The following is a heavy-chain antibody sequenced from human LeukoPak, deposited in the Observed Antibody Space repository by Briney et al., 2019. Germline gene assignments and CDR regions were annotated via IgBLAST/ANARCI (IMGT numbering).Heavy chain of an antibody. CDR2: INSNSNYI. V-gene: IGHV3-21*06. Sequence: GGSLRLSCAASGFTFSTYCMNWVRQAPGKGLEWVAYINSNSNYIYYADSVKGRFTISRDNAKNSVYLKMDSLRAEDTALYYCVIPPFSWSYYFGYWGRGTLVTVSS. D-gene: IGHD1-26*01. CDR1: GFTFSTYC. J-gene: IGHJ4*02. CDR3: VIPPFSWSYYFGY.